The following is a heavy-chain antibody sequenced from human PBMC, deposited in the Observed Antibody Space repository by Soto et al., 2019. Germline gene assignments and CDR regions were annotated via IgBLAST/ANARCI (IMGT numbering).Heavy chain of an antibody. Sequence: XGTLALTCAVYGGSFSGYYWSWIRQPPGKGLEWIGEINHSGSTNYNPSLKSRVTISVDTSKKQFSLKLSSVTAADTAVYYCARNLKDFDYWGQGTLVTVSS. J-gene: IGHJ4*02. CDR2: INHSGST. V-gene: IGHV4-34*01. CDR1: GGSFSGYY. CDR3: ARNLKDFDY.